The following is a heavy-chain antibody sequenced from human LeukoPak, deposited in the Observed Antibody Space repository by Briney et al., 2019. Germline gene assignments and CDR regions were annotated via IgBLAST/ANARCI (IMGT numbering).Heavy chain of an antibody. Sequence: GESLRLSCAASGFTFSTYEMNWVRQAPGKGLEWVSYISSSGSSIYYIDSVKGRFTISRDNAKNSVYLQMSSLRAEDTAVYYCARVHAAYPFDYWGQGTLVTVSS. CDR3: ARVHAAYPFDY. D-gene: IGHD2-15*01. V-gene: IGHV3-48*03. J-gene: IGHJ4*02. CDR2: ISSSGSSI. CDR1: GFTFSTYE.